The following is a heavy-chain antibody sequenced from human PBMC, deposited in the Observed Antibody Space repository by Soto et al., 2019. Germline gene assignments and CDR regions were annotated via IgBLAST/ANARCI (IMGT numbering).Heavy chain of an antibody. CDR1: GGSISSGGYS. Sequence: SETLSLTCAVSGGSISSGGYSWSWIRQPPGKGLEWIGYIYHSGSTYYNPSLKSRVTISVDRSKNQFSLKLSSVTAADTAVYYCARSSSDNLDHWGQGTLVTVSS. CDR3: ARSSSDNLDH. V-gene: IGHV4-30-2*01. D-gene: IGHD1-1*01. CDR2: IYHSGST. J-gene: IGHJ4*02.